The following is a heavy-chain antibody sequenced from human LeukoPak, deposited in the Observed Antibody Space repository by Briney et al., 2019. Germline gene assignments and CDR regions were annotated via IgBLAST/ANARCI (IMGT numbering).Heavy chain of an antibody. CDR1: GFTFTDYS. Sequence: PGGSLRLSCEVSGFTFTDYSMHWVRQAPGKGLEWVSSISRSSTYIYYAESVKGRFTISRDNAKNSLYLQMNSLRAEDTAVYYCARDGHYGSGSYVDYWGQGTLVTVSS. J-gene: IGHJ4*02. CDR2: ISRSSTYI. D-gene: IGHD3-10*01. CDR3: ARDGHYGSGSYVDY. V-gene: IGHV3-21*01.